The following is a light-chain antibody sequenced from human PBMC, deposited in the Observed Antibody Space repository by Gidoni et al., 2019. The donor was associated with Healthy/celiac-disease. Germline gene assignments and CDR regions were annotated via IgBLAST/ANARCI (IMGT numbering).Light chain of an antibody. CDR2: AAS. J-gene: IGKJ2*02. CDR3: QQRGT. Sequence: DIQMTHSPSSLSASVGDRVTITCRASQSISSYLNWYQQKPGKDPKLLIYAASSLQSGVPSRFSGSGFGTDFTLTISSLQPEDFATYYCQQRGTFXQXTKLEIK. V-gene: IGKV1-39*01. CDR1: QSISSY.